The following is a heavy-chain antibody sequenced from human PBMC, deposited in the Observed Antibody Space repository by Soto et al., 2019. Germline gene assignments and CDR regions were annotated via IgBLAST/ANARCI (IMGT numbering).Heavy chain of an antibody. CDR1: GGSISSSSYY. Sequence: QLQLQESGPGLVKPSETLSLTCTVSGGSISSSSYYWGWIRQPPGKGLEWIGSIYYSGSTYYNPSLMSRVTISVDTSKNRFSLKLSSVTAADTAVYYCARRPGVVTAIHWFDPWGQGTLVTVSS. CDR2: IYYSGST. CDR3: ARRPGVVTAIHWFDP. V-gene: IGHV4-39*01. J-gene: IGHJ5*02. D-gene: IGHD2-21*02.